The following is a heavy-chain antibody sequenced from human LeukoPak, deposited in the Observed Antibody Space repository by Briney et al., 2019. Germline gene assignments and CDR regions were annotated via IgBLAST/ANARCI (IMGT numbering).Heavy chain of an antibody. CDR1: GFRFGGYS. CDR2: ISVSGT. D-gene: IGHD2-21*01. J-gene: IGHJ6*03. Sequence: GGSLRLSCTASGFRFGGYSIHWVRQAPGKGLEWLSYISVSGTKHADSVMGRVAVSRDDAKNSLYLQMNGLRAEDTAVYYCARIRGLTLPISYMDVWGKGTTVTVSS. V-gene: IGHV3-48*04. CDR3: ARIRGLTLPISYMDV.